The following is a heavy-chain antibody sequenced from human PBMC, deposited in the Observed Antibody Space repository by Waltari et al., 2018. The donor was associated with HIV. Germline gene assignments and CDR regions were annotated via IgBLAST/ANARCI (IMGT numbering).Heavy chain of an antibody. D-gene: IGHD4-17*01. Sequence: EVQLVESGGGLAKPGGSRRLSCAASGFSFRRYAMNWVRQAPGNGLEWIAYISRSSEYSYCADSIKGRFTISRDNAKNSVFLHMDNLRDVDTAVYYCTATVTTRGTFDYWGQGTAVPVS. CDR3: TATVTTRGTFDY. CDR2: ISRSSEYS. CDR1: GFSFRRYA. V-gene: IGHV3-21*06. J-gene: IGHJ4*02.